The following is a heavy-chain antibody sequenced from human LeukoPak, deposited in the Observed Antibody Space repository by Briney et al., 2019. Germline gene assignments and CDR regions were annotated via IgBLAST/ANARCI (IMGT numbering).Heavy chain of an antibody. CDR2: IYHSGST. D-gene: IGHD3-10*01. J-gene: IGHJ3*02. CDR3: ARAPSYYGSGSYYAFDI. Sequence: SQTLSLTCAVSGGSISSGGYSWSLIRQPPGKGLEWIGYIYHSGSTYYNPSLKSRVTISVDRSKNQFSLKLSSVTAADTAVYYCARAPSYYGSGSYYAFDIWGQGTMVTVSS. CDR1: GGSISSGGYS. V-gene: IGHV4-30-2*01.